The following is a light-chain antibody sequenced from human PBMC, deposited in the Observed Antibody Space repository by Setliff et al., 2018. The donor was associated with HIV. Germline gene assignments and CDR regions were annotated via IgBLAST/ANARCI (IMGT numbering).Light chain of an antibody. V-gene: IGLV2-14*02. CDR1: SSDVGTYNF. Sequence: QSALAQPASVSGSPGQSITISCTGTSSDVGTYNFVSWYQQHPGKAPKLMIYEGSKRPSGVSNRFFGSKSGYTASLTISGLQAEDEADYYCCSYTTDSGVFGTGTKVTVL. CDR3: CSYTTDSGV. CDR2: EGS. J-gene: IGLJ1*01.